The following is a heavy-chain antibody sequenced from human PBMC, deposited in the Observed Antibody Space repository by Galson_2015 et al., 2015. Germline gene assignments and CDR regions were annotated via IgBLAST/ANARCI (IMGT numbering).Heavy chain of an antibody. CDR2: ISYSGTTI. Sequence: SLRLSCAASGFTFSDHYMTWMRQAPGKGLEWISYISYSGTTIKYADSVKGRFTISRDNAKGSVYLQMNSLRAEDTAVYYCARGTYFDLSSDYSDYYYFMDVWGKGTTITV. D-gene: IGHD3-3*01. V-gene: IGHV3-11*01. J-gene: IGHJ6*03. CDR3: ARGTYFDLSSDYSDYYYFMDV. CDR1: GFTFSDHY.